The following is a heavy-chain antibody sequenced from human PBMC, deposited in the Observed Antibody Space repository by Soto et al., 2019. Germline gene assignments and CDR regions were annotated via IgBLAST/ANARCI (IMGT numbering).Heavy chain of an antibody. V-gene: IGHV3-48*03. D-gene: IGHD6-13*01. CDR1: ELTFSSYE. CDR2: ISTSGTTI. Sequence: QSGGSLRLSCVASELTFSSYEMNWVRQAPGKGLEWVSYISTSGTTIYYTDSVKGRFTISRDNAKKSLYLQMNSLRAEDTAVYYCVRFGGAAAGPGDYWGQGTLVTVSS. CDR3: VRFGGAAAGPGDY. J-gene: IGHJ4*02.